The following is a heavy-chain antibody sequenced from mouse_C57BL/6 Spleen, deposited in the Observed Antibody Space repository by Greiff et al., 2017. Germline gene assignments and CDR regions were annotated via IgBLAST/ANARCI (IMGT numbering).Heavy chain of an antibody. D-gene: IGHD1-1*01. CDR3: AREGVITTVVDAMDY. CDR1: GYTFTDHT. Sequence: QVQLQQSDAELVKPGASVKISCKVSGYTFTDHTIHWMKQRPEQGLEWIGYIYPRDGSTKYNEKFKGKATLTADKSSSTAYMQLNSLTSEDSAVYFCAREGVITTVVDAMDYWGQGTSVTVSS. J-gene: IGHJ4*01. CDR2: IYPRDGST. V-gene: IGHV1-78*01.